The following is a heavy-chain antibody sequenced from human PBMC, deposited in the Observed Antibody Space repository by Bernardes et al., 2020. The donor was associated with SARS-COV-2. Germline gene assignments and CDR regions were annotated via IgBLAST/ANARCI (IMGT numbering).Heavy chain of an antibody. CDR2: ISWNSGSI. Sequence: GGSLRLSCAASGFTFDDYAMHWVRQAPGKGLEWVSCISWNSGSISYADSVKGRFTISRDNAKNSLYLQMNSLRAEDTALYYCAKVSSGYDGPEYWGQGTLVTVSS. CDR1: GFTFDDYA. V-gene: IGHV3-9*01. CDR3: AKVSSGYDGPEY. J-gene: IGHJ4*02. D-gene: IGHD5-12*01.